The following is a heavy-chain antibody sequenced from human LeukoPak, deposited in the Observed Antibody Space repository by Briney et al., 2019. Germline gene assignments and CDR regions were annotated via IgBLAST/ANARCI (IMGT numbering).Heavy chain of an antibody. CDR3: ARENGYDYVRARLYYFDY. V-gene: IGHV1-18*01. D-gene: IGHD5-12*01. CDR2: ISAYNGNT. Sequence: ASVKVSCKASGYTFTSYGISWVRQAPGQGLEWMGWISAYNGNTKYAQKFQGRVTMTTDTSTTTAYMELRSLRSDDTAVYYCARENGYDYVRARLYYFDYWGQGTLVTVSS. J-gene: IGHJ4*02. CDR1: GYTFTSYG.